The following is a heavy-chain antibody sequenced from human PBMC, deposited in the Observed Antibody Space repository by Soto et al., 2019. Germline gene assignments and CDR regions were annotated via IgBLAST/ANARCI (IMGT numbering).Heavy chain of an antibody. V-gene: IGHV4-39*01. Sequence: SETLSLTCTVSGGSISSSSYYWGWIRQPPGKGLEWIGSIYYSGSTYYNPSLKSRVTISVDTSKNQFSLKLSSVTAADTAVYYCARQPMVRGVIITLNWFDPWFDPWGQGTLVTVSS. CDR1: GGSISSSSYY. D-gene: IGHD3-10*01. CDR2: IYYSGST. J-gene: IGHJ5*02. CDR3: ARQPMVRGVIITLNWFDPWFDP.